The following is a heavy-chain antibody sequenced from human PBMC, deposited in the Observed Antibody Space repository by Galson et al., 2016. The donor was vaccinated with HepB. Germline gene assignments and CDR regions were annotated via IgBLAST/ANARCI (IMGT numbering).Heavy chain of an antibody. CDR1: GLTFGTHA. D-gene: IGHD2/OR15-2a*01. Sequence: SVKVSCKASGLTFGTHAVQWVRQARGQRLEWIGRIVLGSANANYAQNFQERVTITSDMSTSTAYMELSSLRSEDTAVYYCAAWEGAYCNDHCTKPLDYWGQGTLVTVSS. J-gene: IGHJ4*02. CDR3: AAWEGAYCNDHCTKPLDY. V-gene: IGHV1-58*01. CDR2: IVLGSANA.